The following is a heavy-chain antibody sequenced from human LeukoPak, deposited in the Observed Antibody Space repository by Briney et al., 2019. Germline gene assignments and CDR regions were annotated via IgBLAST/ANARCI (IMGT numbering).Heavy chain of an antibody. CDR3: ARVSSGYDSWYFDL. Sequence: SETVSLTCTVSGASMSSYYWSWIRQPPGKGLEWIGYIYYSGSTNYNPSLKSRVTISVDTSKNQFSLKLSSVTAADTAVYYCARVSSGYDSWYFDLWGRGTLVTVSS. CDR1: GASMSSYY. D-gene: IGHD5-12*01. J-gene: IGHJ2*01. V-gene: IGHV4-59*01. CDR2: IYYSGST.